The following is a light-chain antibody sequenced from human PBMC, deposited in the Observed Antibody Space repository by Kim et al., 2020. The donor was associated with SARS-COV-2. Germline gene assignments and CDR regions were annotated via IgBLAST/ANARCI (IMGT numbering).Light chain of an antibody. J-gene: IGKJ3*01. CDR3: QQSYITPFT. CDR1: QSISSH. CDR2: AAS. Sequence: ASVGNRVTITCRTSQSISSHLNWYHQKPGRAPKLLISAASTLQGGVPSRFSGSGSETDFTLTISSLQPEDFATYFCQQSYITPFTFGPGTKVDIK. V-gene: IGKV1-39*01.